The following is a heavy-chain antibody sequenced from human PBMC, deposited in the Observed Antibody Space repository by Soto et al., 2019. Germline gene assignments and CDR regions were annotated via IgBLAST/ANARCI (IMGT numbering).Heavy chain of an antibody. CDR3: AKIWFGEYEAFDI. J-gene: IGHJ3*02. CDR2: ISGTGFTT. CDR1: GFTFSSYA. V-gene: IGHV3-23*01. D-gene: IGHD3-10*01. Sequence: GGSLRLSCAASGFTFSSYAMSWVRQAPGKGLEWVSAISGTGFTTYYADSVKGRFTISRDNSNYTLYLQMNSLRGDDSAAYYCAKIWFGEYEAFDIWGQGTMVTVSS.